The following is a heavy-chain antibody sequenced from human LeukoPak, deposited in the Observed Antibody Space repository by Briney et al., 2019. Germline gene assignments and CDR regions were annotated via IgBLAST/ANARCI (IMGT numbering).Heavy chain of an antibody. CDR1: GGSISSGDYY. CDR3: ARGGYDRHIDY. Sequence: SETLSLTCTVSGGSISSGDYYWSWIRQPPGKGLEWIGYIYYSGSTYYNPSPKSRVTISVDTSKNQFSLKLSSVTAADTAVYYCARGGYDRHIDYWGQGTLVTVSS. CDR2: IYYSGST. J-gene: IGHJ4*02. D-gene: IGHD5-12*01. V-gene: IGHV4-30-4*08.